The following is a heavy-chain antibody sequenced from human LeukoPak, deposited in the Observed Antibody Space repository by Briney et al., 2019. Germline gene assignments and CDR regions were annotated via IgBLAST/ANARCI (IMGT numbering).Heavy chain of an antibody. D-gene: IGHD6-19*01. CDR2: ISSSSSYI. J-gene: IGHJ4*02. CDR3: ARARYSSGWYGDY. CDR1: GFTFSSYS. Sequence: GGSLRLSCAASGFTFSSYSMNWVRQAPGEGLEWVSSISSSSSYIYYADSVKGRFTISRDNAKNSLYLQMNSLRAEDTAVYYCARARYSSGWYGDYWGQGTLVTVSS. V-gene: IGHV3-21*01.